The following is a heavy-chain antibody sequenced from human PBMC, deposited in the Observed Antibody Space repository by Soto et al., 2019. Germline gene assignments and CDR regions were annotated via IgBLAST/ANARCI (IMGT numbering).Heavy chain of an antibody. D-gene: IGHD3-22*01. Sequence: QVQLQESGPGLVKPSQTLSLTCTVSGGSISSGDYYWSWIRQPPGKGLEWIGYIYYSGSTYYNPSLKSRVTISVDTSKNQFSPKLSSVTAADTAVYYCASTSNYYDSSGYSFSGSGDFDYWGQGTLVTVSS. J-gene: IGHJ4*02. CDR1: GGSISSGDYY. V-gene: IGHV4-30-4*01. CDR2: IYYSGST. CDR3: ASTSNYYDSSGYSFSGSGDFDY.